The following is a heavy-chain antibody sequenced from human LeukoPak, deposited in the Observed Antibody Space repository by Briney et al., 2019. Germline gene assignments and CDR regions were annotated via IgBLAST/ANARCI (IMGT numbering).Heavy chain of an antibody. CDR1: GGSISSSSYY. D-gene: IGHD3-9*01. CDR3: SRQIRHYDILTGYSPYYFDY. J-gene: IGHJ4*02. CDR2: IYYSGST. Sequence: PSETLSLTCTVSGGSISSSSYYWGWIRQPPGKGLEWIGSIYYSGSTYYNPSLKSRVTISVDTSKNQFSLKLSSVTAADTAVYYCSRQIRHYDILTGYSPYYFDYWGQGTLVTVSS. V-gene: IGHV4-39*01.